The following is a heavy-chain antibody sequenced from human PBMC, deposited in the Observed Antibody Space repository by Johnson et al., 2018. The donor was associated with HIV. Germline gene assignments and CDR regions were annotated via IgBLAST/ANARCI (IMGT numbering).Heavy chain of an antibody. Sequence: QVQLVESGGGVVRPGRSLRLSCAASGFTFSSYAMHWVRQAPGKGLEWVAVISYDGSNKYYADSVKGRFTISRDNSKNTLYLQMNSLRAEDTAIYYCAKDRRRSWYSDSDAFDIWGQGTMVTVSS. D-gene: IGHD6-13*01. J-gene: IGHJ3*02. CDR3: AKDRRRSWYSDSDAFDI. CDR1: GFTFSSYA. CDR2: ISYDGSNK. V-gene: IGHV3-30-3*01.